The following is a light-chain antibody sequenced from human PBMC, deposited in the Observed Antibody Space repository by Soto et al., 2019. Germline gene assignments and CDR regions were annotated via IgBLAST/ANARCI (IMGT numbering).Light chain of an antibody. CDR3: QQSYSTPYT. Sequence: IQMTQSPSTLSASVGDRVTITCRASQSIINWLGWYQQKPGEAPKLLMYAASSLQSGVPSRFSGSGSGTDFTLTISSLQPDDFATYFCQQSYSTPYTFGQGTKVDIK. CDR2: AAS. V-gene: IGKV1-39*01. CDR1: QSIINW. J-gene: IGKJ2*01.